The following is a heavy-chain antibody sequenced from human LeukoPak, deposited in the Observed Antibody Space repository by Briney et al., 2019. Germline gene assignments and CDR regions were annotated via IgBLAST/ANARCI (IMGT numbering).Heavy chain of an antibody. Sequence: PGGSLRLSCAASGFTFDDYAMHWVRQAPGKGLEWVSLISGDGGSTYYADFVKGRFTISRDNSKNSLYLQMSSLRTEDTALYYCARDLPYYYDSSGYSEGAFDIWGQGTMVTVSS. CDR3: ARDLPYYYDSSGYSEGAFDI. CDR2: ISGDGGST. V-gene: IGHV3-43*02. CDR1: GFTFDDYA. D-gene: IGHD3-22*01. J-gene: IGHJ3*02.